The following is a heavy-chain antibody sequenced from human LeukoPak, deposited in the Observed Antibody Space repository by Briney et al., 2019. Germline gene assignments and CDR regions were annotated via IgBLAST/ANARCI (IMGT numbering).Heavy chain of an antibody. Sequence: SETLSLTCAVYGGSFSGHYWSWIRQPPGKGLEWIGEINHSENTNYNPSLKSRVTLSVDTSKNQFSLKLRSVTAADTGVYYCARARGEVAVDYWGQGTLVTVSS. CDR1: GGSFSGHY. CDR2: INHSENT. CDR3: ARARGEVAVDY. J-gene: IGHJ4*02. V-gene: IGHV4-34*01. D-gene: IGHD6-19*01.